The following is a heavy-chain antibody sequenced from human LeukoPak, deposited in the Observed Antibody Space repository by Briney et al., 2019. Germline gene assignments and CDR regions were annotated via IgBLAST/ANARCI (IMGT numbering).Heavy chain of an antibody. CDR3: ARLMEMAATPYYYYYMDV. J-gene: IGHJ6*03. D-gene: IGHD5-24*01. V-gene: IGHV3-21*01. CDR1: GFTFSSYS. CDR2: ISSSSSYI. Sequence: GGSLRLSCAASGFTFSSYSMNWVRQAPGKGLEWVSSISSSSSYIYYADSVKGRFTISRDNAKNSLYLQMNSLRAEDTAVYYCARLMEMAATPYYYYYMDVWGKGTTVTVSS.